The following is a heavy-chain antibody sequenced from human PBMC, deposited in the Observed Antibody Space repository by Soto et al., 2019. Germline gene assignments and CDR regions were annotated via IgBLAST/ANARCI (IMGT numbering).Heavy chain of an antibody. J-gene: IGHJ4*02. CDR3: VKEGYMRSDWYGQFDC. V-gene: IGHV3-64D*06. CDR1: GFSFNTYT. Sequence: GGSLRLSCSASGFSFNTYTTHWVRQAPGKGLEFVSAISRNGGNTYYADSVKGRFAISRDNSKNTLYLQMNSLRPEDTALYYCVKEGYMRSDWYGQFDCWGQGTLVTVSS. D-gene: IGHD6-19*01. CDR2: ISRNGGNT.